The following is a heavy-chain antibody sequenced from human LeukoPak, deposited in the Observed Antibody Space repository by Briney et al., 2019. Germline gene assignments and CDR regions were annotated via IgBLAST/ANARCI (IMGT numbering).Heavy chain of an antibody. CDR3: ARIRSAAATGD. J-gene: IGHJ4*02. CDR2: IDWDDGK. CDR1: GFSLSLEEMS. V-gene: IGHV2-70*11. D-gene: IGHD6-13*01. Sequence: SGPTLVKPTQTLTLTCTFPGFSLSLEEMSVTWIRQPPGKGLEWLARIDWDDGKYYNTSLRTRLTISRDTSSNQVVLKMTNMGPVDTGTYYCARIRSAAATGDWGPGTLVTVSS.